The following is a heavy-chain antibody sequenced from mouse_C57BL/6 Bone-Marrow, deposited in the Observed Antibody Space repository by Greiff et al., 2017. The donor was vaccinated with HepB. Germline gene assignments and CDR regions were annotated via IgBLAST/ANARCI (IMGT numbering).Heavy chain of an antibody. D-gene: IGHD2-5*01. J-gene: IGHJ1*03. CDR3: ARGGPTIVTTWYFDV. CDR1: GFTFSSYA. Sequence: VQLKESGGGLVKPGGSLKLSCAASGFTFSSYAMSWVRQTPEKRLEWVATISDGGSYTYYPDNVKGRFTISRDNAKNNLYLQVSHLKSEDTAMYYCARGGPTIVTTWYFDVWGTGTTVTVSS. CDR2: ISDGGSYT. V-gene: IGHV5-4*01.